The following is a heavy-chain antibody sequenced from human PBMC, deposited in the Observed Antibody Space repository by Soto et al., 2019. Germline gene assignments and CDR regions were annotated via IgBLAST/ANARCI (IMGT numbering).Heavy chain of an antibody. J-gene: IGHJ4*02. CDR1: GYSFTSYS. CDR2: IYPGDSGT. V-gene: IGHV5-51*01. D-gene: IGHD3-16*02. CDR3: ARHYLSLYYFDY. Sequence: PGEPLQISWRGSGYSFTSYSINWVSKKPGKGLEWMGIIYPGDSGTRYSPSFQGQVTISADKSISTAYLQWSSLKASDTAMYYCARHYLSLYYFDYWGQGTLVTVSA.